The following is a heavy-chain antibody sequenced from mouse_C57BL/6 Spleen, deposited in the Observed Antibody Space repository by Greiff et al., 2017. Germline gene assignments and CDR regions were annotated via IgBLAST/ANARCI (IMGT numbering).Heavy chain of an antibody. D-gene: IGHD3-2*02. J-gene: IGHJ2*01. CDR1: GYTFTSYW. V-gene: IGHV1-69*01. Sequence: QVQLQQPGAELVMPGASVKLSCKASGYTFTSYWMHWVKQRPGQGLEWIGEIDPSDSYTNYNQKFKGKSTLTVDKSSSTAYMQISSLTSEDSAVYYCARGELSLSGFDYWGQGTTLTVSS. CDR2: IDPSDSYT. CDR3: ARGELSLSGFDY.